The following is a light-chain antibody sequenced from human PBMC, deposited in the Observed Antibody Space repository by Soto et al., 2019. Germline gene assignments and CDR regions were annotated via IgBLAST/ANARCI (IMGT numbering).Light chain of an antibody. CDR3: QQYHSIPWT. CDR2: WAS. V-gene: IGKV4-1*01. CDR1: QSVLYSSNNKNY. Sequence: DIVMTQSPDSLAVSLGERATINCKSSQSVLYSSNNKNYLAWYQQKPRQPPKLLIYWASARESGVPDRFSGSGSGTDFTLTISSLQAEDVAVYYCQQYHSIPWTFGQGTKVEIK. J-gene: IGKJ1*01.